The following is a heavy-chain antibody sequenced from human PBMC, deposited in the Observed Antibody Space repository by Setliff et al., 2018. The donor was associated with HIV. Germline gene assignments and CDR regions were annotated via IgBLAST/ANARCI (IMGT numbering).Heavy chain of an antibody. Sequence: GGSLRLSCAASGFTVSSNYMSWVRQAPGKGLEWVSVIYIDGSTYYADSVRGRFTISRDNYKNTLYLRMKSLRAEDTAVYYCAREDPPADFHFWSGRLADWGQGSLVTVSS. CDR3: AREDPPADFHFWSGRLAD. D-gene: IGHD3-3*02. CDR1: GFTVSSNY. V-gene: IGHV3-66*02. CDR2: IYIDGST. J-gene: IGHJ4*02.